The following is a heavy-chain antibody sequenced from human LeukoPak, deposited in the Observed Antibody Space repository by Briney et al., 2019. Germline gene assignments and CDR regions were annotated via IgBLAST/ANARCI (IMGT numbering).Heavy chain of an antibody. D-gene: IGHD3-10*01. CDR3: ARMAGFGERSGDAFDI. J-gene: IGHJ3*02. Sequence: SETLSLTCTVSGGSISSYYWSWIRQPPGEGLEWIGYIYYSGSTNYNPSLKSRVTISVDTSKNQFSLKLSSVTAADTAVYYCARMAGFGERSGDAFDIWGQGTMVTVSS. CDR1: GGSISSYY. V-gene: IGHV4-59*01. CDR2: IYYSGST.